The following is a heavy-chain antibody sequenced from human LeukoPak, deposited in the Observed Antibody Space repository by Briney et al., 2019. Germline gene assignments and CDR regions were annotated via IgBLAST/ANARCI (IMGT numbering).Heavy chain of an antibody. Sequence: PGGSLRLSCAASGFTFSSYAMHWVRQAPGKGLEWVAVISYDGSNKYYADSVKGRFTISRDNSKNTLYLQMNSLRAEDTAVYYCARLVGATTIIDYWGQGTLVTVSS. CDR1: GFTFSSYA. V-gene: IGHV3-30-3*01. D-gene: IGHD1-26*01. J-gene: IGHJ4*02. CDR2: ISYDGSNK. CDR3: ARLVGATTIIDY.